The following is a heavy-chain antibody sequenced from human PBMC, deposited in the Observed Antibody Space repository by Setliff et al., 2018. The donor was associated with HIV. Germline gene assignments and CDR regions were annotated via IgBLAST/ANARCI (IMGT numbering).Heavy chain of an antibody. V-gene: IGHV1-24*01. J-gene: IGHJ4*02. D-gene: IGHD3-16*02. CDR2: FDPEDGET. Sequence: ASVKVSCKVSGYTLTELSMHWVRQAPGKGLEWTGGFDPEDGETIYAQKFQGRVTMTEDTSTDTAYMELSSLRSEDTAVYYCATARSKVRLGELSLFDYWGQGTLVTVSS. CDR3: ATARSKVRLGELSLFDY. CDR1: GYTLTELS.